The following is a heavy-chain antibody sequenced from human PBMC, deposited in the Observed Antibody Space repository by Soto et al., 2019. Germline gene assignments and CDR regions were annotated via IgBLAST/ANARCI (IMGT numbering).Heavy chain of an antibody. V-gene: IGHV4-39*01. CDR3: ARRGDYDWYFDL. Sequence: QLQLQESGPGLVKPSETLSLTCTISGGSISTTNYYWGWIRQPPGKGLEWIGTIYDSGSTYYNPSLKRRVTLSVDTSKNQFSLKLSSVTAADTAVYYCARRGDYDWYFDLWGRGTLVTVSS. D-gene: IGHD4-17*01. CDR1: GGSISTTNYY. J-gene: IGHJ2*01. CDR2: IYDSGST.